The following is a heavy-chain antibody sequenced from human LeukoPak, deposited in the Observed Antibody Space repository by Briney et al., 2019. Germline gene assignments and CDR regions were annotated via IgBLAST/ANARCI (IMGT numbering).Heavy chain of an antibody. CDR3: ARVTPSGSYLNDY. V-gene: IGHV1-2*02. CDR1: GYTFTDYY. D-gene: IGHD1-26*01. J-gene: IGHJ4*02. CDR2: INPNSGGT. Sequence: GASVKVSCKASGYTFTDYYMHWVRQAPGQGLEWMGWINPNSGGTNFAQKFQGRVTMTRDTSISTAYMELSRLRSDDTAVYYCARVTPSGSYLNDYWGQGTLSPSPQ.